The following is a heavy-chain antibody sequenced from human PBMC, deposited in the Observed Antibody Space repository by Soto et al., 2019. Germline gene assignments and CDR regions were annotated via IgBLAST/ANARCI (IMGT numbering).Heavy chain of an antibody. CDR2: IYKSATT. CDR3: ARGRYCLTGRCFPNWFDS. Sequence: TLSLTCSVSGDSISNLDYSWAWIRQPPGQALEYIGYIYKSATTYYNPSFESRVAISVDTSKSQFSLNVTSVTAADTAVYFCARGRYCLTGRCFPNWFDSWGQGALVTVSS. J-gene: IGHJ5*01. V-gene: IGHV4-30-4*01. CDR1: GDSISNLDYS. D-gene: IGHD7-27*01.